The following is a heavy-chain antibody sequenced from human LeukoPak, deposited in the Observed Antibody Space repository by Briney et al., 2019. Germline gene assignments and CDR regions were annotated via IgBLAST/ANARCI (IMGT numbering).Heavy chain of an antibody. CDR2: INSDGSRT. J-gene: IGHJ5*02. D-gene: IGHD2-21*02. CDR3: TRGASNCGGDCRGGWFDP. Sequence: GGSLGLSCVVSGFTFSSYAMSWVRQVPGKGLVWVSRINSDGSRTTYAESVKGRFTISRDNAKNTLYLQMNSLRAEDTAVYYCTRGASNCGGDCRGGWFDPWGQGTLVTVSS. V-gene: IGHV3-74*03. CDR1: GFTFSSYA.